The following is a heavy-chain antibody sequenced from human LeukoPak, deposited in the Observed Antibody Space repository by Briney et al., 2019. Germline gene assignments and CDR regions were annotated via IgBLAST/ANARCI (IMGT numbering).Heavy chain of an antibody. CDR1: GFTFSNFY. Sequence: ASVKVSCKASGFTFSNFYMHWVRQAPGQGLEWMGWINPNSGGTNYAQKFQGRVTMTRDTSISTAYMELSRLRSDDTAVYYCARGTERVAGTLYWGQGTLVTVSS. CDR3: ARGTERVAGTLY. J-gene: IGHJ4*02. D-gene: IGHD6-19*01. V-gene: IGHV1-2*02. CDR2: INPNSGGT.